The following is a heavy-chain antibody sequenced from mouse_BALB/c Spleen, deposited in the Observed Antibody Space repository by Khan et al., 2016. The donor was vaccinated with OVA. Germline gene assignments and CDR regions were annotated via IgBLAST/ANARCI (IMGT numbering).Heavy chain of an antibody. CDR3: TRLAYYYDSEGFAY. CDR2: ISTGGSYT. J-gene: IGHJ3*01. Sequence: EVELVESGGDLVKPGGSLKLSCAASGFTFSTYGMSWVRQTPDKRLEWVATISTGGSYTYYPDSVKGRFTISRDHAKNTLYLQKSSLKSEDTAMFYCTRLAYYYDSEGFAYWGQGTLVTVSA. CDR1: GFTFSTYG. V-gene: IGHV5-6*01. D-gene: IGHD1-1*01.